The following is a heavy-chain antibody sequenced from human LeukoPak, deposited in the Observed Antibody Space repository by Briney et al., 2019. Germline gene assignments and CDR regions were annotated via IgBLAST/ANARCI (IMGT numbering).Heavy chain of an antibody. D-gene: IGHD3-22*01. CDR2: INPNSGGT. CDR3: ASGIVVANNYYGMDV. V-gene: IGHV1-2*04. Sequence: ASVKVSCKASGYTFTGYYMHWVRQAPGQGLEWMGRINPNSGGTNYAQKFQGWVTMTRDTSISTAYMELSRLRSDDTAVYYCASGIVVANNYYGMDVWGQGTTVTVSS. J-gene: IGHJ6*02. CDR1: GYTFTGYY.